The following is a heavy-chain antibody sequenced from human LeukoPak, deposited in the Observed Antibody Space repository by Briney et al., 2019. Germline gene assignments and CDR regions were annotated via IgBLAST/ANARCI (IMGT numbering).Heavy chain of an antibody. Sequence: GGSLRLSCAASGFGFGQYEMNWVRQAPGKGLEWIAYISVRAGTIYYGDSAEGRFTISRDAAKSSLYLQMNGLRVEDKAIYYCAKDFPHYYEVPHGMDVWGQGTTVTV. V-gene: IGHV3-48*03. J-gene: IGHJ6*02. CDR2: ISVRAGTI. D-gene: IGHD3-22*01. CDR3: AKDFPHYYEVPHGMDV. CDR1: GFGFGQYE.